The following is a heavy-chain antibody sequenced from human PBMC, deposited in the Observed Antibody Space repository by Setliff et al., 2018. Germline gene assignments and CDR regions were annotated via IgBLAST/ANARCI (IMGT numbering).Heavy chain of an antibody. CDR1: GFSISSHW. D-gene: IGHD1-7*01. Sequence: GGSLRLSCEVSGFSISSHWMHWVRQVPGKGLVWVSRINSEGSRSMYADSVRGRSTISRDNAKNTLYLQMNSLRAEDTAAFYCVAVRWNYPTVWGQGTLVTVSS. CDR2: INSEGSRS. CDR3: VAVRWNYPTV. J-gene: IGHJ4*02. V-gene: IGHV3-74*03.